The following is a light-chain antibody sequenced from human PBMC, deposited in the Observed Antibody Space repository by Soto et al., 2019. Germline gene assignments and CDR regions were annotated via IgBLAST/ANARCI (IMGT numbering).Light chain of an antibody. V-gene: IGLV1-40*01. CDR3: QSYDSSLSAGV. Sequence: QSVLTQPPSVSGAPGQRVTISCTGSSSNIGAGYDVHWYQQFPGTVPKLLIYGNSNRPSGVPDRFSGSKSGTSASLAITGLQAEDEADYYCQSYDSSLSAGVFGGGTKVTVL. CDR2: GNS. CDR1: SSNIGAGYD. J-gene: IGLJ3*02.